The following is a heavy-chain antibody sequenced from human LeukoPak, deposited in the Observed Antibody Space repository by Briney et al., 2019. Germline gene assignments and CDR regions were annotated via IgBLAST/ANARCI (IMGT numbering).Heavy chain of an antibody. CDR1: GYTFTSYY. Sequence: ASVKVSCKASGYTFTSYYMHWVRQAPGQGLEWMGIINPSGGSTSYAQKFQGRVTMTRDTSTSTVYMELSSLRSEDTAVYYCARAVAGYYYYYYMDVWGKGTTVTVSS. J-gene: IGHJ6*03. CDR3: ARAVAGYYYYYYMDV. V-gene: IGHV1-46*01. D-gene: IGHD6-19*01. CDR2: INPSGGST.